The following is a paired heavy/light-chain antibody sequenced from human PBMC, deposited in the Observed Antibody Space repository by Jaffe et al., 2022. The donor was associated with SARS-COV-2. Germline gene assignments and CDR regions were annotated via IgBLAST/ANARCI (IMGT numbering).Heavy chain of an antibody. J-gene: IGHJ4*02. CDR3: ARGYPGHGWVFDY. D-gene: IGHD6-19*01. V-gene: IGHV3-7*01. CDR2: INRDGSDK. Sequence: EVQLVESGGGLVQPGGSLRLSCAASGFTFSNYWMNWVRRAPGKGLEWVASINRDGSDKRYVDSVKDRFTISRDIGESSVDLQMDSLRGEDMAVYYCARGYPGHGWVFDYWGQGTLVTVSS. CDR1: GFTFSNYW.
Light chain of an antibody. CDR2: WAS. V-gene: IGKV4-1*01. J-gene: IGKJ4*01. Sequence: DIVMTQSPDSLPVSLGERATINCKSSQSVLYNSNKKNYLAWYQQKPGQPPKLLIYWASTREFGVPDRFSGSGSGTDFTLTISSLQAEDVAVYYCQQYLSSPLTFGAGTKVEI. CDR1: QSVLYNSNKKNY. CDR3: QQYLSSPLT.